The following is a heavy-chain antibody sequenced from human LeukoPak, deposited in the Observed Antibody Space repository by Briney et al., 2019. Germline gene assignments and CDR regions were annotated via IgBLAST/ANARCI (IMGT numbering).Heavy chain of an antibody. CDR2: IFGSGGST. CDR1: GFTFSSYA. J-gene: IGHJ5*02. CDR3: AKDRVSPGFNWFDP. Sequence: GGSLRLSCAASGFTFSSYAMYWVRQAPGKGLEWVSGIFGSGGSTHYADFVKGRFTISRDNSKSTVYLQMNSLRTEDTAVYYCAKDRVSPGFNWFDPWGQGTLVTVSS. V-gene: IGHV3-23*01. D-gene: IGHD2/OR15-2a*01.